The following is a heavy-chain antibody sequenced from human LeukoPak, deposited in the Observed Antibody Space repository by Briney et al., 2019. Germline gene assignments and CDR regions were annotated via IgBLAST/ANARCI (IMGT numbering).Heavy chain of an antibody. J-gene: IGHJ4*02. D-gene: IGHD6-19*01. Sequence: SDLKSFTCTFSYGFIDNRHYYWGWIRQPPLEWLEWIASIHYRGSTHYNPSLKSRVTISVDTSKNQFSLKLSSVTAADTAVYYCVRLASGLIDYWGQGTLVTVSS. CDR2: IHYRGST. CDR3: VRLASGLIDY. CDR1: YGFIDNRHYY. V-gene: IGHV4-39*01.